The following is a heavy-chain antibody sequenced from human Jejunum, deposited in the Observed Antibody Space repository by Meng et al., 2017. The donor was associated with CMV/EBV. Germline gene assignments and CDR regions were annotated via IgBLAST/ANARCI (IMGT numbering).Heavy chain of an antibody. V-gene: IGHV3-11*01. CDR1: FTFSDYY. J-gene: IGHJ4*02. Sequence: FTFSDYYMSWIRQAPGKGLEWVSYISGSGSTIYYADSVKGRCTISRDNAKNSLYLQMNSLRAEDTAVYYCARDYYGSGRIHGMPNWGQGTLVTVSS. D-gene: IGHD3-10*01. CDR3: ARDYYGSGRIHGMPN. CDR2: ISGSGSTI.